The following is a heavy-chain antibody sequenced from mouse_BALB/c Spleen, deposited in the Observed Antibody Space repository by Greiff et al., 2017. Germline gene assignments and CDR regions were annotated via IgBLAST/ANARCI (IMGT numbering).Heavy chain of an antibody. CDR3: ARMITGYFDV. CDR2: ISSGGSYT. CDR1: GFTFSSYA. Sequence: EVLLVESGGGLVKPGGSLKLSCAASGFTFSSYAMSWVRQSPEKRLEWVAEISSGGSYTYYPDTVTGRFTISRDNAKNTLYLEMSSLKSEDTAMYYCARMITGYFDVWGAGTTVTVSS. J-gene: IGHJ1*01. V-gene: IGHV5-9-4*01. D-gene: IGHD2-4*01.